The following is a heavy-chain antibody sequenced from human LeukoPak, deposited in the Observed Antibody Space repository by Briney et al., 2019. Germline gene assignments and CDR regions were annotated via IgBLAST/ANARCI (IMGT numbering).Heavy chain of an antibody. J-gene: IGHJ4*02. CDR1: GGSISNYY. CDR2: IYNSGST. V-gene: IGHV4-59*01. D-gene: IGHD6-19*01. Sequence: PSETLSLTCTVSGGSISNYYWSWIRQPPGKGLEWIGYIYNSGSTNSNPSLKSRVTISVDTSKNQFSLRLSAVTAADTAVYYCARESSGWLYYFDYWGQGTPATVSS. CDR3: ARESSGWLYYFDY.